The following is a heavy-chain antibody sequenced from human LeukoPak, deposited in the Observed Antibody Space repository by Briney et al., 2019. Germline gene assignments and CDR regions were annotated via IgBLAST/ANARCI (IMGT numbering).Heavy chain of an antibody. CDR2: INHSGST. CDR1: GGSFSGYY. D-gene: IGHD4-11*01. J-gene: IGHJ4*02. CDR3: ARATVTLLYFDY. V-gene: IGHV4-34*01. Sequence: SETLSLTCAVYGGSFSGYYWSWIRQPPGKGLEWIGEINHSGSTNYNPSLKSRVTISVDKSKNQFSLKLSSVTAADTAVYYCARATVTLLYFDYWGQGTLVTVSS.